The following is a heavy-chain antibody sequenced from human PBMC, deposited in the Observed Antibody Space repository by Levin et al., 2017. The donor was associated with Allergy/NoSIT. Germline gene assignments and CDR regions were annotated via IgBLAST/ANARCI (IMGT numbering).Heavy chain of an antibody. Sequence: SETLSLTCDVSGYSISSGYWWSWVRQPPEKGLEWIAEMDHSGSSNYNPSLKSRVTMSVDKSKNQLSLKLSSVTAADTAVYYCTRNGHYSLDQWGQGTLVTVSS. CDR3: TRNGHYSLDQ. CDR2: MDHSGSS. CDR1: GYSISSGYW. V-gene: IGHV4-4*02. J-gene: IGHJ4*02. D-gene: IGHD2-15*01.